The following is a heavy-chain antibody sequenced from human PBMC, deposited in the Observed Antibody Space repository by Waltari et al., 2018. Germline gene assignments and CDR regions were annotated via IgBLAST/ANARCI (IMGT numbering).Heavy chain of an antibody. CDR1: GFTFSSYW. CDR3: ARVTGTTRGWFDP. V-gene: IGHV3-7*01. Sequence: EVQLVESGGGLVQPGGSLRLSCAASGFTFSSYWMSWVRQAPGKGLEWVANIKQDGSEKYYVDSVKGRFTISRDNAKNSLYLQRNSRRAEDTAVYYCARVTGTTRGWFDPWGQGTLVTVSS. CDR2: IKQDGSEK. J-gene: IGHJ5*02. D-gene: IGHD1-20*01.